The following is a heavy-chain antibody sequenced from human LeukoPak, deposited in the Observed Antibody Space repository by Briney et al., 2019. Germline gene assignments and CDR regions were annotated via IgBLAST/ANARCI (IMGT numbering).Heavy chain of an antibody. CDR1: GFTFSSYW. CDR2: INSDGSST. CDR3: ARVYDCGGDCPGWDYYYYGMDV. Sequence: QPGGSLRLSCAASGFTFSSYWMHWVRHAPGKGLVWVSRINSDGSSTSYADSVKGRFTISRDNAKNTLYLQMNSLRAEDTAVYYCARVYDCGGDCPGWDYYYYGMDVWGQGTTVTVSS. V-gene: IGHV3-74*01. J-gene: IGHJ6*02. D-gene: IGHD2-21*02.